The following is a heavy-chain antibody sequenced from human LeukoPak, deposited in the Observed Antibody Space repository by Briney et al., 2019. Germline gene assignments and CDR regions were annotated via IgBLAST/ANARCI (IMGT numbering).Heavy chain of an antibody. Sequence: GGSLRLSCAASGFTVSSNYMSWVRQAPGKGLEWVSVIYSGGSTYYADSVKGRFTISRDNSKNTLYLQMNSLRAEDTAVYYCARDVSSGSYNDYWGQGTLVTVSS. J-gene: IGHJ4*02. CDR2: IYSGGST. V-gene: IGHV3-66*01. CDR1: GFTVSSNY. CDR3: ARDVSSGSYNDY. D-gene: IGHD1-26*01.